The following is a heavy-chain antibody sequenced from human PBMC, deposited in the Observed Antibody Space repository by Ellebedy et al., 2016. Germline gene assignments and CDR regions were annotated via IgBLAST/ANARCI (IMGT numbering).Heavy chain of an antibody. CDR3: ARHQPSYGSGSYYTNYYGMDV. CDR1: GGSISRSTYY. V-gene: IGHV4-39*01. Sequence: SETLSLTCTVSGGSISRSTYYWGWIRQPPGKGLEWIGSIYFSGSNYYNPSIKSRVTISVDTSKKQFSLRLSSVTAADTAVYYCARHQPSYGSGSYYTNYYGMDVWGQGTTVTVSS. J-gene: IGHJ6*02. D-gene: IGHD3-10*01. CDR2: IYFSGSN.